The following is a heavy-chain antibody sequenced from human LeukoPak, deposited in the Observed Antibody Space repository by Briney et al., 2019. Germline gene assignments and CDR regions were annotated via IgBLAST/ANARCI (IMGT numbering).Heavy chain of an antibody. CDR2: INPNSGGT. CDR1: GYTFTRYY. J-gene: IGHJ6*02. D-gene: IGHD5-12*01. V-gene: IGHV1-2*02. Sequence: GASVKVSCKASGYTFTRYYMHWVRQAPGQGLDWTGWINPNSGGTNYAQKFQDRVTMTRDTSISTAYVELSRLRSDDTAVYYCARDYSGYDYFPDYYYGMDVWGQGTTVTVSS. CDR3: ARDYSGYDYFPDYYYGMDV.